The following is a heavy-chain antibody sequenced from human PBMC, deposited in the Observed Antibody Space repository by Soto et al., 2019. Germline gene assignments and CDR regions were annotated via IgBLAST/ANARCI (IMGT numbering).Heavy chain of an antibody. CDR1: GDSVSSNSAA. CDR3: ANEGEQPRAENGSDY. CDR2: TYYRSKWYN. Sequence: PSQTLSLTCAIAGDSVSSNSAAWNWIRQSPSRGLEWLGRTYYRSKWYNDYAVSVKSRITINPDTSKNQFSLQLNSVTPEDTAVYHSANEGEQPRAENGSDYWGQGTLVTVSS. J-gene: IGHJ4*02. V-gene: IGHV6-1*01. D-gene: IGHD6-13*01.